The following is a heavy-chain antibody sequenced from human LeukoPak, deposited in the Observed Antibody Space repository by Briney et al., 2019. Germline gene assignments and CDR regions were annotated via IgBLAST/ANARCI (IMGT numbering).Heavy chain of an antibody. CDR3: ARDSAYLEWLADY. CDR1: GFTFGIYA. V-gene: IGHV3-23*01. D-gene: IGHD3-3*01. Sequence: GGSLRLSCAASGFTFGIYAMNWVRQAPGKGLEWVSSIGGGGGSTYYADSVEGRFTISREDSKNTLYLQMNSLRAEDTAVYYCARDSAYLEWLADYWGQGTLVTVSS. CDR2: IGGGGGST. J-gene: IGHJ4*02.